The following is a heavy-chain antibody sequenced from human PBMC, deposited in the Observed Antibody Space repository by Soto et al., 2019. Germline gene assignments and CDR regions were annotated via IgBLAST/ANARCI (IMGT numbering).Heavy chain of an antibody. D-gene: IGHD3-22*01. CDR1: GGTFSSYA. Sequence: QVQLVQSGAEVKKPGSSVKVSCKASGGTFSSYAISWVRQAPGQGLEWMGGIIPIFGTANYAQKFQGRVTITADEATSTAYMELSSLRSEDTAVYYCARGGYYYDSSGYYWEGPFDYWGQGTLVTVSS. V-gene: IGHV1-69*01. CDR3: ARGGYYYDSSGYYWEGPFDY. CDR2: IIPIFGTA. J-gene: IGHJ4*02.